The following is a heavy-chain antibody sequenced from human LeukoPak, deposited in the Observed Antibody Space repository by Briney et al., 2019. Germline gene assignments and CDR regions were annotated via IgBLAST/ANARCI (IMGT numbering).Heavy chain of an antibody. Sequence: ESGPTLVNPTQTLTLTCTFSGFSLSTSGVGVGWIRQPPGKALEWLALIYWNDDKRYSPSLKSRLTITKDTSKNQVVLTMTNMDPVDTATYYCAHSHYDFWSGYGGFDYWGQGTLVTVSS. CDR1: GFSLSTSGVG. CDR3: AHSHYDFWSGYGGFDY. D-gene: IGHD3-3*01. V-gene: IGHV2-5*01. J-gene: IGHJ4*02. CDR2: IYWNDDK.